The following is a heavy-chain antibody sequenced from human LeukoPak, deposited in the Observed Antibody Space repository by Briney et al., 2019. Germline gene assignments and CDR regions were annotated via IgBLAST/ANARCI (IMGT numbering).Heavy chain of an antibody. CDR2: ISVSSSTI. V-gene: IGHV3-48*02. Sequence: GGSLRLSCAASGFTFSSYSMSWVRQAPGKGLEWVSYISVSSSTIYYADSVKGRFAISRDNAKNSLFLQMNSLRDEDTAVYYCARGETAVTSYLHFWGQGTLVTVSS. CDR3: ARGETAVTSYLHF. CDR1: GFTFSSYS. D-gene: IGHD4-17*01. J-gene: IGHJ4*02.